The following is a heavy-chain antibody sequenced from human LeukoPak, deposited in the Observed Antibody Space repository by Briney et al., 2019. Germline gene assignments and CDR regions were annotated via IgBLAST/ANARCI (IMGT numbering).Heavy chain of an antibody. CDR2: LSHSGSS. D-gene: IGHD2-2*01. Sequence: PSETLSLTCTVSGGPVSSYYWSWLRRPPGRGLEWIAYLSHSGSSDSNPSLTSRGTTLVDTSKNQFSLKLTSVTAADTAVYYCARARYANAWYAFDIWGHGTMVTVSS. CDR3: ARARYANAWYAFDI. V-gene: IGHV4-59*02. J-gene: IGHJ3*02. CDR1: GGPVSSYY.